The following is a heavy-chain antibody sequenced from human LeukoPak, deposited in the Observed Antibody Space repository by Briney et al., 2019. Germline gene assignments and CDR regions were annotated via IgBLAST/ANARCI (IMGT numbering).Heavy chain of an antibody. Sequence: SETLSLTCTVSGGSISTYYWSWIRQPPGKGLEWIAYIDYSASTNYDPSLKSRVTISVDTSKNQFSLKLSSVTAADTAVYYCASHYGSGSYFDYWGQGTLVTVSS. D-gene: IGHD3-10*01. CDR2: IDYSAST. V-gene: IGHV4-59*01. CDR3: ASHYGSGSYFDY. CDR1: GGSISTYY. J-gene: IGHJ4*02.